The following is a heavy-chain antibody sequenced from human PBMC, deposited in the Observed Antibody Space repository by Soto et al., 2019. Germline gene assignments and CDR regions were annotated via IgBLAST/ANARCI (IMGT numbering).Heavy chain of an antibody. V-gene: IGHV3-30*18. J-gene: IGHJ4*02. CDR1: GFTFSSYG. CDR2: ISYDGGYK. Sequence: GGSLRLSCAASGFTFSSYGMHWVRQAPGKGLEWVAVISYDGGYKFYADSVKGRFTISRDNSKNTLYLQMNSLRAEDTAVFYCAKDTGYGDSGVYWRQGTLVTVSS. CDR3: AKDTGYGDSGVY. D-gene: IGHD4-17*01.